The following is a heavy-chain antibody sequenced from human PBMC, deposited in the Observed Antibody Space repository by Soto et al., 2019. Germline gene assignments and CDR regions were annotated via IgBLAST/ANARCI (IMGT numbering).Heavy chain of an antibody. Sequence: ASVKVSCKASGYTFTGYYMHWVRQAPGQGLEWMGWINPNSGGTNYAQKFQGRVTMARDTSISTAYMELSRLRSDDTAVYYCASATVTLAAPYYYGMDVWGQGTTVTVSS. J-gene: IGHJ6*02. CDR2: INPNSGGT. CDR1: GYTFTGYY. V-gene: IGHV1-2*02. D-gene: IGHD4-4*01. CDR3: ASATVTLAAPYYYGMDV.